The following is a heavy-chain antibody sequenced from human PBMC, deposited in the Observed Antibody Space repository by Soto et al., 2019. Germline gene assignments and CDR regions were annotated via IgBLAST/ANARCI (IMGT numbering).Heavy chain of an antibody. D-gene: IGHD2-2*01. J-gene: IGHJ3*02. CDR1: GFTFSSYG. CDR2: ISYDGINK. CDR3: AKDRGGDCSSTSCYGGAFDI. Sequence: QVQLVESGGGVVQPGRSLRLSCAASGFTFSSYGMHWVRQAPGKGLEWVAVISYDGINKYYADSVKGRFTISRDNSKNTLYLQMNSLRAEDTAVYYCAKDRGGDCSSTSCYGGAFDIWGQGTMVTVSS. V-gene: IGHV3-30*18.